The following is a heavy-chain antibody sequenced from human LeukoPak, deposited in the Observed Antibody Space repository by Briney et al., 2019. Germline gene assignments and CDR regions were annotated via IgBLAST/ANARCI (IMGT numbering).Heavy chain of an antibody. CDR3: ARGATGTTFDY. V-gene: IGHV3-20*04. CDR2: INWNGGST. J-gene: IGHJ4*02. CDR1: GFTVSSNY. D-gene: IGHD1-1*01. Sequence: GWALRLSCADSGFTVSSNYMRWVRQAPGKGLERVSRINWNGGSTGYADSVKGRFTISRDNAKNSLYLQMNSLRAEDTALYYCARGATGTTFDYWGQGTLVTVSS.